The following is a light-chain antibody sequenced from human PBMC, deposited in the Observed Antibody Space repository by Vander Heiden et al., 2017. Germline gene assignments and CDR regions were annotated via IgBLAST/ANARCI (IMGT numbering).Light chain of an antibody. V-gene: IGKV3-11*01. Sequence: EIVSTQSPATLSSSPGERATLSCRASQSVSNYLAWYQHEPDQAPRLLIYDASNRAAGIPARFSGSGSGTDFTLTISSLEPEDFAVYYCQQRSNWPPEVTFGGGTKVEIK. J-gene: IGKJ4*01. CDR3: QQRSNWPPEVT. CDR1: QSVSNY. CDR2: DAS.